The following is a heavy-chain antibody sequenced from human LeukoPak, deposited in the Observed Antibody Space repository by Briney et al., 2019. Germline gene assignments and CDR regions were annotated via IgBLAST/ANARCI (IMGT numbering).Heavy chain of an antibody. CDR2: INTNTGNP. V-gene: IGHV7-4-1*02. J-gene: IGHJ6*03. D-gene: IGHD6-13*01. Sequence: ASVKVSCKASGYTFTSYAMNWVRQAPGQGLEWMGWINTNTGNPTYAQGFTGRFVFSLDTSVSTAYLQISSLKAEDTAVYYCAREYSSSWYVSYYYYYMDVWGKGTTVTVSS. CDR1: GYTFTSYA. CDR3: AREYSSSWYVSYYYYYMDV.